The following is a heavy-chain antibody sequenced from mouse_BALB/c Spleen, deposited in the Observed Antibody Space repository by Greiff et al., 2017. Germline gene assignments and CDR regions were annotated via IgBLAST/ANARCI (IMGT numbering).Heavy chain of an antibody. J-gene: IGHJ3*01. V-gene: IGHV3-8*02. Sequence: EVKLMESGPSLVKPSQTLSLTCSVTGDSITSGYWNWIRKFPGNKLEYMGYISYSGSTYYNPSLKSRLSITRNTSKNQYYLQLNSVTTEDTATYYCARVDYRYDGAWFAYWGQGTLVTVSA. CDR1: GDSITSGY. CDR2: ISYSGST. D-gene: IGHD2-14*01. CDR3: ARVDYRYDGAWFAY.